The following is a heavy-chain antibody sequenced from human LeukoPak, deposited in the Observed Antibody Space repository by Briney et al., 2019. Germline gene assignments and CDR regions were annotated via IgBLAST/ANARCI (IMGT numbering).Heavy chain of an antibody. V-gene: IGHV4-61*08. Sequence: PSETLSLTCTVSGGSVSSGAYYWSWIRQPPGKGLEWLGYIYSSGSTNYSPSLKSRVTMSVDTSKNQFSLKLSSVTAADTAVYYCARDYVYGSGSYYNRGFDYWGQGTLVTVSS. D-gene: IGHD3-10*01. CDR1: GGSVSSGAYY. CDR2: IYSSGST. CDR3: ARDYVYGSGSYYNRGFDY. J-gene: IGHJ4*02.